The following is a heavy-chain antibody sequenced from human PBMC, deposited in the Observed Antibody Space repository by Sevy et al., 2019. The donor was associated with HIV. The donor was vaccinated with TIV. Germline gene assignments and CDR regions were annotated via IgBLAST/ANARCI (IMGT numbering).Heavy chain of an antibody. V-gene: IGHV1-18*01. CDR1: GYTFTNYG. CDR3: ARVHGLVPAAIYPNYSMDV. J-gene: IGHJ6*02. D-gene: IGHD2-2*01. Sequence: ASVKVSCKASGYTFTNYGITWVRQAPGQGLEWMGWITTYNGKTNYVEKLQGRVTMTTDTSTSTAYMEWRSLRSDDTAVYYCARVHGLVPAAIYPNYSMDVWGQGTTVTVSS. CDR2: ITTYNGKT.